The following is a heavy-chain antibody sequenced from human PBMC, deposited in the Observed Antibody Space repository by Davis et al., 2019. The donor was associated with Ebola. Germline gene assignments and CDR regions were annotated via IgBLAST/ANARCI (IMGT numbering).Heavy chain of an antibody. D-gene: IGHD1-26*01. CDR3: AREGRYSGSYPLDY. J-gene: IGHJ4*02. CDR1: GYTFNSYD. CDR2: ISAYNGNT. Sequence: AASVKVSCKASGYTFNSYDINWVRQAPGQGLEWMGWISAYNGNTNYAQKLQGRVTMTTDTSTSTAYMELSRLRSDDTAVYYCAREGRYSGSYPLDYWGQGTLVTVSS. V-gene: IGHV1-18*01.